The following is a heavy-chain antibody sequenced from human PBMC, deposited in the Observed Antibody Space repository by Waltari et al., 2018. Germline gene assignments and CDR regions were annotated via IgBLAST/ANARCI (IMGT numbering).Heavy chain of an antibody. CDR2: IYYTGDT. CDR3: ARRSSSWYYYFDY. V-gene: IGHV4-39*01. CDR1: GGSISANTYY. J-gene: IGHJ4*02. Sequence: QLQLQESGPGLVRPSATLSLTCTVSGGSISANTYYWGWIRQPPGKGREWIGTIYYTGDTDYNPSLKSRVTRSVDTSNNQFSLNLRYVTAADTAVYYCARRSSSWYYYFDYWGQGALVTVSS. D-gene: IGHD6-13*01.